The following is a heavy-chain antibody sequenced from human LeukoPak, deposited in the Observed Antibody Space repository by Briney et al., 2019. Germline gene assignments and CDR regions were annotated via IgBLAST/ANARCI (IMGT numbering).Heavy chain of an antibody. V-gene: IGHV3-23*01. Sequence: GGSLRLSCAASGFTFSSYAMSWVRQAPGKGLEWVSAISGSGGSTYYADSVKGRFTISRDNSKNTLYLQMNNLRAEDTAVYYCARSDSSGYTDYWGQGTLVTVSS. D-gene: IGHD3-22*01. J-gene: IGHJ4*02. CDR2: ISGSGGST. CDR1: GFTFSSYA. CDR3: ARSDSSGYTDY.